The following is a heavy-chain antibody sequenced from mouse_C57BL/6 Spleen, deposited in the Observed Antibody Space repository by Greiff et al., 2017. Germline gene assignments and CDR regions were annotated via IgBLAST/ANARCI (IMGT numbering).Heavy chain of an antibody. CDR2: IYPGSGST. CDR3: ARKGDCEMAWFAY. CDR1: GYTFTSYW. D-gene: IGHD2-3*01. V-gene: IGHV1-55*01. J-gene: IGHJ3*01. Sequence: QVKLQQPGAELVKPGASVKMSCKASGYTFTSYWITWVKQRPGQGLEWIGDIYPGSGSTNYNEQFKSKATLTVDTSSSTAYMQLSSLTSEDSAVYYCARKGDCEMAWFAYGGQGTLVTVSA.